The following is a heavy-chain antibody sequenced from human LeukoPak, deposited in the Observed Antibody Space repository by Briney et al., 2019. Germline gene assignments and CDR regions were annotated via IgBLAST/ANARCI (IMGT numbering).Heavy chain of an antibody. CDR2: IWYDGTNK. CDR1: GFTLSNYG. V-gene: IGHV3-33*06. D-gene: IGHD7-27*01. J-gene: IGHJ4*02. Sequence: PGGSLRLSCAVSGFTLSNYGMHWVRQAPGRGLEWVAVIWYDGTNKYYADSVRGRFTISRDSSKNTLYLQMRSLRAEDTAVYYCAKSGRNWAYLEYWGQGTLVTVSS. CDR3: AKSGRNWAYLEY.